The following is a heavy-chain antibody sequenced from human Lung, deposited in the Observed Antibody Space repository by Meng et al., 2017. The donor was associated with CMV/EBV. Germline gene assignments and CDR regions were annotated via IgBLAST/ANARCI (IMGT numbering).Heavy chain of an antibody. Sequence: GSLRLXCAVYGGSFSGYYWSWIRQPPGKGLEWIGEINHSGSTNYNPSLKSRVTISVDTSKNQFSLKLSSVTAADTAVYYCARGGKDIVVVPAPIDYWGQGTLVTVSS. CDR2: INHSGST. CDR1: GGSFSGYY. CDR3: ARGGKDIVVVPAPIDY. J-gene: IGHJ4*02. D-gene: IGHD2-2*01. V-gene: IGHV4-34*01.